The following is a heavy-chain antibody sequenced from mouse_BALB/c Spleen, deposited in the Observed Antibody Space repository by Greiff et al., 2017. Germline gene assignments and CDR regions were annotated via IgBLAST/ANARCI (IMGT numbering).Heavy chain of an antibody. Sequence: ESGPGLVKPSQSLSLTCTVTGYSITSDYAWNWIRQFPGNKLEWMGYISYSGSTSYNPSLKSRISITRDTSKNQFFLQLNSVTTEDTATYYCARHYGYWYFDVWGAGTTVTVSS. V-gene: IGHV3-2*02. CDR1: GYSITSDYA. CDR2: ISYSGST. J-gene: IGHJ1*01. D-gene: IGHD1-1*01. CDR3: ARHYGYWYFDV.